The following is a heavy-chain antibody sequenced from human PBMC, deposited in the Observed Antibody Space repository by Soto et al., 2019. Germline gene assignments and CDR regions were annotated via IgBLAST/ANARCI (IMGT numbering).Heavy chain of an antibody. Sequence: SETLSLTCAVYGGSFSGYYWSWIRQPPGKGLEWIGEINHSGSTNYNPSLKSRVTISVDTSKNQFSLKLSSVTAADTAIYFCAGGAGEWFPWAKGPLVTAS. CDR2: INHSGST. V-gene: IGHV4-34*01. J-gene: IGHJ5*01. D-gene: IGHD3-3*01. CDR3: AGGAGEWFP. CDR1: GGSFSGYY.